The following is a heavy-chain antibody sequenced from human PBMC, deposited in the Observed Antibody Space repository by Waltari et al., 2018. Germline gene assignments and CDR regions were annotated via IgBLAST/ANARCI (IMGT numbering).Heavy chain of an antibody. CDR2: INHSGST. V-gene: IGHV4-34*01. CDR3: ARTAAGLPYWYFNL. Sequence: QVQLQQWGAGLLKPSETLSLTCAVYGGSFSGYYWSWIRQPPGKGLEWIGEINHSGSTNYTPSLKSRVTISVDTSKNQFSLKLSSVTAADTAVYYCARTAAGLPYWYFNLWGRGTLVTVSS. D-gene: IGHD6-13*01. J-gene: IGHJ2*01. CDR1: GGSFSGYY.